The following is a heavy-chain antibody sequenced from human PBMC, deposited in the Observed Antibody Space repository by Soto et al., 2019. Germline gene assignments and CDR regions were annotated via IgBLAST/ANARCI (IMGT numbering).Heavy chain of an antibody. J-gene: IGHJ4*02. Sequence: GGSLRLSCAASGFTFSSYAMSWVRQTPGKGLEWVSTLSGSGGTTYYADSVKGQFTISRDNSKNTLYLQMNSLRAEDTAVYYCAKENGYSSSWFEFDYWGQGTLVTVSS. D-gene: IGHD6-13*01. CDR1: GFTFSSYA. CDR2: LSGSGGTT. V-gene: IGHV3-23*01. CDR3: AKENGYSSSWFEFDY.